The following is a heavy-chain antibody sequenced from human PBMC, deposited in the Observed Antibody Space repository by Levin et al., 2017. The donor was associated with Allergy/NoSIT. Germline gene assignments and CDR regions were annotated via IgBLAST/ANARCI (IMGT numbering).Heavy chain of an antibody. D-gene: IGHD1-26*01. V-gene: IGHV3-23*01. Sequence: ETLSLTCAASGFTFSSYAMSWVRQAPGKGLEWVSAISGSGGSTYYADSVKGRFTISRDNSKNTLYLQMNSLRAEDTAVYYCAKVSGEWPEIDYWGQGTLVTVSS. CDR3: AKVSGEWPEIDY. CDR2: ISGSGGST. CDR1: GFTFSSYA. J-gene: IGHJ4*02.